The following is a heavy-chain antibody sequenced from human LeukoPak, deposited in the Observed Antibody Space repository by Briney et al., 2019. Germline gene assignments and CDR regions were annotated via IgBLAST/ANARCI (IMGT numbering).Heavy chain of an antibody. J-gene: IGHJ5*02. Sequence: GGSLRLSCTASGFTFGDYAMSWFRQAPGKGLEWVGFIRSKAYGGTTEYAASVKGRFTISRDDSKSIAYLQMNSLKTEDTAVYYCTRGYETVGRVYDFWSGYPPFDPWGQGTLVTVSS. V-gene: IGHV3-49*03. D-gene: IGHD3-3*01. CDR3: TRGYETVGRVYDFWSGYPPFDP. CDR1: GFTFGDYA. CDR2: IRSKAYGGTT.